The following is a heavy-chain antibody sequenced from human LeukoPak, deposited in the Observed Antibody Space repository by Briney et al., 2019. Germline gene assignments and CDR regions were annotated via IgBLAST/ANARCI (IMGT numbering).Heavy chain of an antibody. CDR3: ARDGWDILTGYSPDY. J-gene: IGHJ4*02. CDR2: INPSGGST. Sequence: ASVKVSCKASGYTFTSYYMHWVRQAPGQGLEWMGIINPSGGSTSYAQKFQGRVTMTRDMSTSTVYMELSSLRSDDTAVYYCARDGWDILTGYSPDYWGQGTLVTVSS. V-gene: IGHV1-46*01. CDR1: GYTFTSYY. D-gene: IGHD3-9*01.